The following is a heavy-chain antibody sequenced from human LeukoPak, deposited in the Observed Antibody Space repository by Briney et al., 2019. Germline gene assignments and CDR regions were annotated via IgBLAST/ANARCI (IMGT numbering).Heavy chain of an antibody. D-gene: IGHD3-10*01. CDR3: ARKNYYGSGSYWAYYFDY. Sequence: SETLSLTCTVSGGSISSSSYYWGWIRQPPGKGLEWIGSIYFSGSTYYNPSLKSRVTISIDTSKNQLSLKLSSVTAADTAVYYCARKNYYGSGSYWAYYFDYWGRGILVTVSS. V-gene: IGHV4-39*07. CDR1: GGSISSSSYY. CDR2: IYFSGST. J-gene: IGHJ4*02.